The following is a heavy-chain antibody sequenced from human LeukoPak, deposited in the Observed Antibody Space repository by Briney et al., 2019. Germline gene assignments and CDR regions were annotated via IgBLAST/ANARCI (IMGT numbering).Heavy chain of an antibody. CDR1: GFTFDDYA. J-gene: IGHJ4*02. Sequence: PGRSLRLSCAASGFTFDDYAMHWVRQAPGKGLEWVSGISWNSGSIGYADSVKGRFTISRDNAKNSLYLQMNSLRAEDTALYYCAKDLSEYSSGSDYWGQGTLVTVSS. CDR2: ISWNSGSI. D-gene: IGHD6-19*01. CDR3: AKDLSEYSSGSDY. V-gene: IGHV3-9*01.